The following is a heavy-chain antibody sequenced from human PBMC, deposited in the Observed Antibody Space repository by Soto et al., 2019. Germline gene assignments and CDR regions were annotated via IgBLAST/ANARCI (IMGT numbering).Heavy chain of an antibody. Sequence: QVQLVQSGAEVKKPGSSVKVSCKASGGTFSSYAISWVRQAPGQGLEWMGGIIPIFGTANYAQKFRGRVTITADESTSTAYMELSGLRSEDTAVYYWARGGGAGIVVVGSFDYWGQGTLVTVSS. CDR2: IIPIFGTA. CDR3: ARGGGAGIVVVGSFDY. CDR1: GGTFSSYA. D-gene: IGHD2-15*01. J-gene: IGHJ4*02. V-gene: IGHV1-69*01.